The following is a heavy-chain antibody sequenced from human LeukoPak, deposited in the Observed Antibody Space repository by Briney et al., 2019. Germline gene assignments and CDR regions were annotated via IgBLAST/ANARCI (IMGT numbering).Heavy chain of an antibody. D-gene: IGHD6-13*01. CDR3: ARNLGGSSWVFDY. Sequence: ASETLSLTCTVSGVSVSSGSYYWSWIRQPPGKGLEWIGYIYYSGSTNYNPSLKSRATISVDTSKNQFSLKLSSVTAADTAVYYCARNLGGSSWVFDYWGQGTLVTVSS. V-gene: IGHV4-61*01. J-gene: IGHJ4*02. CDR2: IYYSGST. CDR1: GVSVSSGSYY.